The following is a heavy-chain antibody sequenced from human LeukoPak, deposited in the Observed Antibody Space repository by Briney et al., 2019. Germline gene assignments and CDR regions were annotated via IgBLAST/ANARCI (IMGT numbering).Heavy chain of an antibody. V-gene: IGHV3-33*06. D-gene: IGHD3-22*01. J-gene: IGHJ4*02. Sequence: GGSLRLSCAASGFTFSTYGMHWIRQAPGKGLEWVSVIWFDGSSKHYADSVKGRFTISRDNSKNTLYLQMNSLRAEDTAVYYCAKDRGYYDSSGHDYWGQGTLVTVSS. CDR3: AKDRGYYDSSGHDY. CDR1: GFTFSTYG. CDR2: IWFDGSSK.